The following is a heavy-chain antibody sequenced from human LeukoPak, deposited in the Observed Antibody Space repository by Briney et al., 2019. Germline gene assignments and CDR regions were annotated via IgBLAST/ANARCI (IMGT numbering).Heavy chain of an antibody. CDR2: IGIRGDT. J-gene: IGHJ4*02. D-gene: IGHD6-19*01. CDR1: GFTFIDYD. Sequence: GGSLRLSCAASGFTFIDYDMHWVRQVIGKGLEWVSAIGIRGDTHYSGSVQGRFTISREHAESSLYLQMNSLRAEDTAVYYCARGGIQVSGIDEFDYWGQGPLVTVSS. V-gene: IGHV3-13*01. CDR3: ARGGIQVSGIDEFDY.